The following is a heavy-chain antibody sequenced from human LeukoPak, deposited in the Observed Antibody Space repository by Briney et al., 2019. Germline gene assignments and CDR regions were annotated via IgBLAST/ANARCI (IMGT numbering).Heavy chain of an antibody. D-gene: IGHD2-15*01. Sequence: GGSLRLSCAASTFTFSNAWMSWVRQAPGKGLEWVGRVKSKSDGGTTDYAAPVKGRFTISRDDSKNTLYLQMNSLKTEDTAVYYCTTAPGGYCSGGSCSYAFDIWGQGTMVTVSS. CDR3: TTAPGGYCSGGSCSYAFDI. CDR2: VKSKSDGGTT. V-gene: IGHV3-15*01. J-gene: IGHJ3*02. CDR1: TFTFSNAW.